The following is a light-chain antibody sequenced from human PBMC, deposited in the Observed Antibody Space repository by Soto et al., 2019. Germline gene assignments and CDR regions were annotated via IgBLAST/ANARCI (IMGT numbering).Light chain of an antibody. J-gene: IGKJ5*01. CDR3: QPYTSPPYT. Sequence: ILLTQSPGTLSLAPGKRATLSCRASQSLATTDFIWYQQNNGQPPRLVIHGTFSTATGIPARFSGSWSGTDFSLTISRLEPEYSAVYDCQPYTSPPYTVGRGTRLEIQ. V-gene: IGKV3-20*01. CDR2: GTF. CDR1: QSLATTD.